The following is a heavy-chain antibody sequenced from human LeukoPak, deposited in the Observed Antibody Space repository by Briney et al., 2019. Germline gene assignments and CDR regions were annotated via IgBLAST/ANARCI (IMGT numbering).Heavy chain of an antibody. CDR1: GGSFSGYY. V-gene: IGHV4-34*01. CDR3: ARGRRRGYSYGLYYYYGMDV. CDR2: INHSGST. Sequence: SETLSLTCAVYGGSFSGYYWSWIRQPPGKGLEWIGEINHSGSTNYNPSLKSRVTISVDRSKNQFSLKLSSVTAADTAVYYCARGRRRGYSYGLYYYYGMDVWGQGTTVTVSS. J-gene: IGHJ6*02. D-gene: IGHD5-18*01.